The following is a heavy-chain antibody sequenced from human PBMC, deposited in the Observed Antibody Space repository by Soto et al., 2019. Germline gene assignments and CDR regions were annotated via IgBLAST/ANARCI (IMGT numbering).Heavy chain of an antibody. CDR3: ARTGFGELFSFDY. V-gene: IGHV4-59*01. D-gene: IGHD3-10*01. J-gene: IGHJ4*02. Sequence: SETLSLTCTVSGGSISSYYWSWIRQPPGKGLEWIGYIYYSGSTNYNPSLKSRVTISVDTSKNQSSLKLSSVTAADTAVYYCARTGFGELFSFDYWGQGTLVTVSS. CDR2: IYYSGST. CDR1: GGSISSYY.